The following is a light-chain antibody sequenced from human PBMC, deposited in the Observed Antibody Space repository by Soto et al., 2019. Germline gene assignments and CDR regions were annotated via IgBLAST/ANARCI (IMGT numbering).Light chain of an antibody. CDR1: SGSVSTSYY. CDR2: NTY. J-gene: IGLJ2*01. Sequence: QTVVTQEPSFSVSPGGTVTLTCGLSSGSVSTSYYPSWYQQTPGQAPRTLIYNTYTRSSGVPDRFSAAILGDKAALTITGAQADDVSDDYCVLYMGSGISVFGGGTKLTVL. V-gene: IGLV8-61*01. CDR3: VLYMGSGISV.